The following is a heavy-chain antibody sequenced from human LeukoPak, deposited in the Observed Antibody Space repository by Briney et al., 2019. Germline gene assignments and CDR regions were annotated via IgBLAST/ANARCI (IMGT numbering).Heavy chain of an antibody. Sequence: SETLSLTCTVSGGSISGYYWTWVRQPAGKGLEWIGRIYSSGSANYNPSLKSRVTMSLDTSKNQFSLKLSSVTAADTAVYYCARATLGYYYYYIDVWGKGTTVTVSS. J-gene: IGHJ6*03. CDR1: GGSISGYY. CDR3: ARATLGYYYYYIDV. V-gene: IGHV4-4*07. CDR2: IYSSGSA.